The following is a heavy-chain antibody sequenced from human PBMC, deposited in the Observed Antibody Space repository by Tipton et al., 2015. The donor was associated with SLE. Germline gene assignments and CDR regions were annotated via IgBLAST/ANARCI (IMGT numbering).Heavy chain of an antibody. J-gene: IGHJ4*02. CDR3: AKLWLPIPSFDY. CDR2: ISSSGRST. D-gene: IGHD6-19*01. Sequence: GSLRLSCAASGFTFSSYWMSWVRQAPGKGLEWVSAISSSGRSTYYADSVKGRFTISRDNSKNTLYLQMNSLRAEDTAVYYCAKLWLPIPSFDYWGQGTLVTVSS. CDR1: GFTFSSYW. V-gene: IGHV3-23*01.